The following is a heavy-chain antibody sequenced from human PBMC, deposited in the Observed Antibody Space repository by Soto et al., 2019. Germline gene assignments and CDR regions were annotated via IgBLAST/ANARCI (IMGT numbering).Heavy chain of an antibody. J-gene: IGHJ4*02. V-gene: IGHV3-74*01. CDR3: VREPWGFSGTWYDY. CDR1: GFPFNTYW. CDR2: INAVGSGT. Sequence: GSLRLSCAASGFPFNTYWMHWVRQAPGEGLVWVSRINAVGSGTTYADSVKGRFTISRDNTNNTLYLQMNSLRVEDTAMYYCVREPWGFSGTWYDYWGQGTLVTVSS. D-gene: IGHD6-13*01.